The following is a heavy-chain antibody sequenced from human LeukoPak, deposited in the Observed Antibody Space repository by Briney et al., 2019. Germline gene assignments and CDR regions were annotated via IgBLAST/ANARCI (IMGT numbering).Heavy chain of an antibody. J-gene: IGHJ4*02. CDR2: IYTSGST. CDR1: GVSVSGSSY. CDR3: ARVAPAYYYDSSGYNYYFDY. V-gene: IGHV4-39*07. Sequence: TSETLSLTCTVSGVSVSGSSYWAWVRQPPGEGLEWIGTIYTSGSTYYNPSLKSRVTVSADTSKNQFSLKLSSVTAADTAVYYCARVAPAYYYDSSGYNYYFDYWGQGTLVTVSS. D-gene: IGHD3-22*01.